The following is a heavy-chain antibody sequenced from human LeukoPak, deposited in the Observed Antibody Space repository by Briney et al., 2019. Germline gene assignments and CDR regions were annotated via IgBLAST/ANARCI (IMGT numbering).Heavy chain of an antibody. CDR1: GYSISSGYF. CDR2: IYHSGST. J-gene: IGHJ4*02. V-gene: IGHV4-38-2*02. D-gene: IGHD3-9*01. CDR3: ARTRVGLRYFDW. Sequence: SETLSLTCTVSGYSISSGYFWGWIRQPPGKGLECIGTIYHSGSTYYNPSLKSRVTISVDTSKNQFSLKLNSVTAADTAVYYCARTRVGLRYFDWWGQGTLVTVSS.